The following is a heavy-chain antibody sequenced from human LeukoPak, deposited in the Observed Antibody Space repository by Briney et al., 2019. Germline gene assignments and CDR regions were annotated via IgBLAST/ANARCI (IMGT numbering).Heavy chain of an antibody. Sequence: SQTLSLTCTVSGGSISSGGYYWSWIRQPPGKGLEWIGYIYHSGSTYYNPSLKSRVTISVDTSKNQFSLKLSSVTAADTAVYYCASLDYGGNSNYWGQGTLVTVSS. CDR2: IYHSGST. D-gene: IGHD4-23*01. CDR3: ASLDYGGNSNY. J-gene: IGHJ4*02. V-gene: IGHV4-30-2*02. CDR1: GGSISSGGYY.